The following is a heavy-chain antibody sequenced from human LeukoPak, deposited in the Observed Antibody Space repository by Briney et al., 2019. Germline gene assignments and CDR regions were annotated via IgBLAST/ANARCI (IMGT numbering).Heavy chain of an antibody. CDR2: INSDGSST. CDR1: GFTFSSYW. Sequence: GGSLRLSCAASGFTFSSYWMHWVRQAPGKGLVWVSRINSDGSSTSYADSVKGRFTISRDNAKNTLYLQMNSLRAEGTAVYYCAFGYYDFWSGYLDAFDIWGQGTMVTVSS. CDR3: AFGYYDFWSGYLDAFDI. J-gene: IGHJ3*02. D-gene: IGHD3-3*01. V-gene: IGHV3-74*01.